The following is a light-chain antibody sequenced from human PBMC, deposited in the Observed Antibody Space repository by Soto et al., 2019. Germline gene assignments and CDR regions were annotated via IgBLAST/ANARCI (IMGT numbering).Light chain of an antibody. V-gene: IGKV3-20*01. Sequence: EIVLTQSPGTLSLSPGERATLSCRASQSVSSSYLAWYQQKPRQAPTLLIYGASSRATGIPDRFSGSGSGTDFTLTISRLEPEDFAVYYCQQYGSSPWTFRQGTKWIS. CDR2: GAS. CDR1: QSVSSSY. CDR3: QQYGSSPWT. J-gene: IGKJ1*01.